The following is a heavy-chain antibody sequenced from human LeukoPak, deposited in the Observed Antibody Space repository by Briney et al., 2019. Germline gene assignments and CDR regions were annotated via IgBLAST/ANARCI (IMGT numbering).Heavy chain of an antibody. V-gene: IGHV4-4*02. D-gene: IGHD2-2*02. CDR1: GGSISSSNW. CDR3: ARGRYCSSTSCYRVGYYYYGMDV. CDR2: IYHSGST. J-gene: IGHJ6*02. Sequence: KASETLSLTCAVSGGSISSSNWWSWVRQPPGKGLEWIGEIYHSGSTNYNPSLKSRVTISVDKSKNQFSLKLSSVTAADTAVYYCARGRYCSSTSCYRVGYYYYGMDVWGQGTTVTVSS.